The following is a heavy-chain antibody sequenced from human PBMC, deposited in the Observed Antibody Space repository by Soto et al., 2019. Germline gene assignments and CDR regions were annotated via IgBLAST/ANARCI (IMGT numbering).Heavy chain of an antibody. D-gene: IGHD6-19*01. V-gene: IGHV5-51*01. J-gene: IGHJ5*02. Sequence: EVQLAQSGAEVKKPGESARISCKGSGYSFTDFWMVWVRQMPGKGLEWMGIIHPGDSETRYRPSFQGQVTISADKSIDTFYMQWSSLKASDSAMYYCARLVGHWLAHRWFDHWGQGTLVTVSS. CDR2: IHPGDSET. CDR1: GYSFTDFW. CDR3: ARLVGHWLAHRWFDH.